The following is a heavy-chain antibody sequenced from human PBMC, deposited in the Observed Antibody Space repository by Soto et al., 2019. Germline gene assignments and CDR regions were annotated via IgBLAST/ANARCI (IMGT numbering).Heavy chain of an antibody. V-gene: IGHV3-33*01. CDR3: ARDDEYSGNGMDV. D-gene: IGHD3-10*01. CDR2: ILNDGSNR. J-gene: IGHJ6*02. CDR1: EFTFSNYG. Sequence: QVQLVEFGGGVVQPGRSLRLSCAASEFTFSNYGMHWVRQAPGKGLEWVAVILNDGSNRYHADSVKDRFTISRDNSKNTLYLQMNSLRAEDTAVYYCARDDEYSGNGMDVWGQGTTVTVS.